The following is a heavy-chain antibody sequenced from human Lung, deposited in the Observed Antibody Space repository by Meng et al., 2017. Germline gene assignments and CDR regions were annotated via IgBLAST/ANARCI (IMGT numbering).Heavy chain of an antibody. D-gene: IGHD2-15*01. V-gene: IGHV4-30-2*01. Sequence: QLQLQESGSGLVKPSQTLSLTCAVSAGSISSGGYSWSWIRQPPGKGLEWIGYISHSGSTYYNPSLKNRVTISVDRSKNQFSLRLTSVTAADTAVYSCARSGYCSGSSCYGSFDSWGQGTLVTVSS. CDR3: ARSGYCSGSSCYGSFDS. CDR2: ISHSGST. CDR1: AGSISSGGYS. J-gene: IGHJ4*02.